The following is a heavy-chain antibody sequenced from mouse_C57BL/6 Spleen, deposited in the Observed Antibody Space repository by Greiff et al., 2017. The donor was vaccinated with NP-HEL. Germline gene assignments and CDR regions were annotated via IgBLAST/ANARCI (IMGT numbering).Heavy chain of an antibody. CDR1: GYTFTSYW. V-gene: IGHV1-64*01. CDR3: ARPIYDGSFYAMDY. J-gene: IGHJ4*01. CDR2: IHPNSGST. D-gene: IGHD2-3*01. Sequence: VQLQQPGAELVKPGASVKLSCKASGYTFTSYWMHWVKQRPGQGLEWIGMIHPNSGSTNYNEKFKSKATLTVDKSSSTAYMQLSSLTSEDSAVYYCARPIYDGSFYAMDYWGQGTSVTVSS.